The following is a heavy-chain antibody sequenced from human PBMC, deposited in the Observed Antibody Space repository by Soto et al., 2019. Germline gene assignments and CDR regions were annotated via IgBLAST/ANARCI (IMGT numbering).Heavy chain of an antibody. CDR1: GDSISGGSYY. D-gene: IGHD5-18*01. J-gene: IGHJ4*02. V-gene: IGHV4-31*02. Sequence: QVQLQESGPGLVKPSQTLSLTCNVSGDSISGGSYYWSWIRQLPGKVLEWIGYIYYNENTYYNPSLKSRVTISVDTSKNQFSLKLSSVTAADTAVFYCARASGYSHGHFDYWGQGTLVTVSS. CDR2: IYYNENT. CDR3: ARASGYSHGHFDY.